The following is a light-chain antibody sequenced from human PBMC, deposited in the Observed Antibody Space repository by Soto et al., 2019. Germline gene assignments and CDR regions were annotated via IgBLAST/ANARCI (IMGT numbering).Light chain of an antibody. J-gene: IGKJ4*01. CDR3: AQGLATPFT. V-gene: IGKV2-28*01. CDR1: RNLLHSNGYYY. CDR2: LGS. Sequence: EIVLTQSPLSLPVTPGEPASISCRSSRNLLHSNGYYYLDWYLQKPGQSPQLLIYLGSNRASGVPDRFSGSGSGTDFTLTISRVEAEDVGGYFCAQGLATPFTFGGGTKVEIK.